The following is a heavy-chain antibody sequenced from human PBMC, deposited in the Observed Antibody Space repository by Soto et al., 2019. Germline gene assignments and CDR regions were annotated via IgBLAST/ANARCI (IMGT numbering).Heavy chain of an antibody. CDR1: GYSISSGYY. CDR3: ARVGPWVPYYYDSSPYTFENWFDP. CDR2: IYHGGST. Sequence: SETLSLTCAVSGYSISSGYYWCWLRQPPGKGLEWIGIIYHGGSTYYNPSLNSRVTLSIEMTNNHVSLILNSVTAADTAVYYCARVGPWVPYYYDSSPYTFENWFDPWGQGTLVTVYS. J-gene: IGHJ5*02. V-gene: IGHV4-38-2*01. D-gene: IGHD3-22*01.